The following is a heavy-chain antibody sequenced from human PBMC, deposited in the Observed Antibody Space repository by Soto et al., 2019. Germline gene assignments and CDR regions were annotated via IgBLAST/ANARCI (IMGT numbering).Heavy chain of an antibody. CDR2: INPTEGRT. V-gene: IGHV1-46*01. J-gene: IGHJ5*02. D-gene: IGHD3-22*01. CDR1: GYPFTSYH. Sequence: QVQLVQSGAEVRKPGASLKLSCQTSGYPFTSYHMNWVRQAPGQGLEWMGVINPTEGRTRYSQRFQDRVTMNRDTSTSTVYMELSSLRSEDTAPDFCARGREDSFGYNWFDPGGQGTLVTVSS. CDR3: ARGREDSFGYNWFDP.